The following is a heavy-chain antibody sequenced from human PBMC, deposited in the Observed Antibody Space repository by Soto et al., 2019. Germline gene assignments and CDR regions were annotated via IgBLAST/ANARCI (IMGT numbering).Heavy chain of an antibody. D-gene: IGHD3-3*01. CDR1: GFTFSSYS. CDR3: ARARFWSGYPIGAFDI. J-gene: IGHJ3*02. Sequence: GGSLRLSCAASGFTFSSYSMNWVRQAPGKGLEWVSSISSSSSYIYYADSVKGRFTTSRDNAKNSLYLQMNSLRAEDTAVYYCARARFWSGYPIGAFDIWGQGTMVTVSS. V-gene: IGHV3-21*01. CDR2: ISSSSSYI.